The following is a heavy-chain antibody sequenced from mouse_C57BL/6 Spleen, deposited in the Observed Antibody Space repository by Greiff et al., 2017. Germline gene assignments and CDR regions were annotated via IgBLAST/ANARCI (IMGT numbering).Heavy chain of an antibody. V-gene: IGHV1-76*01. CDR1: GYTFTDYY. D-gene: IGHD2-14*01. CDR3: AREGVRFFDY. CDR2: IYPGSGNT. Sequence: QVQLQQSGAELVRPGASVKLSCKASGYTFTDYYINWVKQRPGQGLEWIARIYPGSGNTYYNEKFKGKATLTAEKSSSTAYMQLSSLTSEDSAVYFCAREGVRFFDYWGQGTTLTVSS. J-gene: IGHJ2*01.